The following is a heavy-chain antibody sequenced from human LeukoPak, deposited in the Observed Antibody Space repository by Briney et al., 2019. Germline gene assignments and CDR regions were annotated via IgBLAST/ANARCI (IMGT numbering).Heavy chain of an antibody. V-gene: IGHV3-7*01. CDR2: MHPNVSET. CDR3: STYTHWVAGDV. J-gene: IGHJ6*02. Sequence: GGSLRLSCVLSTFIPSDSWTSWVRQAPGEGMEWVANMHPNVSETAYVDSVERRFTISRDHARNSLYLQMGSLRAEDTAVNYCSTYTHWVAGDVWGQGTTVTVSS. CDR1: TFIPSDSW. D-gene: IGHD3-16*01.